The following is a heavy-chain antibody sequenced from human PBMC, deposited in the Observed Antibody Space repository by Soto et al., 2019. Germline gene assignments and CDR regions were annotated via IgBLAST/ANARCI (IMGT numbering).Heavy chain of an antibody. CDR1: GSSISGHY. V-gene: IGHV4-59*11. CDR2: ILDSGTT. D-gene: IGHD6-13*01. CDR3: ARQRVLPAQYYFDS. J-gene: IGHJ4*02. Sequence: SGSSISGHYWTWIRQPPGKGLEWIGYILDSGTTDYNPSLKSRVTMSVDTSKNQFSLNLRSVTAADTAVYYCARQRVLPAQYYFDSWGQGVVVTVSS.